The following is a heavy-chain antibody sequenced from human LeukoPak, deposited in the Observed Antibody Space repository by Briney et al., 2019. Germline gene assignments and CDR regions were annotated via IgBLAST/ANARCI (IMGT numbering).Heavy chain of an antibody. CDR2: IYYSGST. Sequence: PSETLSLTCTVSGGSISSSGYYWGWIRQPPGKGLEWIGSIYYSGSTYYNPSLKSRVTISVDTSKNQFSLNLSSVTAADTAVYYCAKGSAVADLYFDYWGQGTLVTVSS. CDR1: GGSISSSGYY. V-gene: IGHV4-39*01. J-gene: IGHJ4*02. D-gene: IGHD6-19*01. CDR3: AKGSAVADLYFDY.